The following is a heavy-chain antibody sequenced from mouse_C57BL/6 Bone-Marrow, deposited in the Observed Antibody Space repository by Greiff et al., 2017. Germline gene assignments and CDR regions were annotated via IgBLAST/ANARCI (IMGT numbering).Heavy chain of an antibody. V-gene: IGHV1-82*01. CDR1: GYAFSSYW. CDR2: IYPGDGDT. Sequence: VQLQQSGPELVKPGASVKISCKASGYAFSSYWMNWVKQRPGKGLEWIGRIYPGDGDTNYNGKFKGKATLTADKSSSTAYMQLSILTSEYSAVYFCAIDDYYGSSYVDYWGQGTTLTVSS. CDR3: AIDDYYGSSYVDY. D-gene: IGHD1-1*01. J-gene: IGHJ2*01.